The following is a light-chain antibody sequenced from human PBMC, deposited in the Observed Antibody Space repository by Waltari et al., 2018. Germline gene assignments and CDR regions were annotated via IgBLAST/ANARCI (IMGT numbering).Light chain of an antibody. CDR1: QSVTSSS. J-gene: IGKJ4*01. CDR2: GTS. Sequence: WRASQSVTSSSLTWYQQKLGQAPRLLIYGTSIRATGIPDRFSGSGSGTDFTLTISRLEPEDFAVYYCQQYDGEVVTFGGGTKVEI. CDR3: QQYDGEVVT. V-gene: IGKV3-20*01.